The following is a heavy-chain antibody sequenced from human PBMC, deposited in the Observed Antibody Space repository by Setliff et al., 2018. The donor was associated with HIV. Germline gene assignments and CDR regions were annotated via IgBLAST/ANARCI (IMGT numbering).Heavy chain of an antibody. Sequence: LTCTVSGGSIRSSGDYWVWIRQPPGEGLEWIGSIFNDGSTFHNPSLKSRVTTSVDTSKNQFSLKLRSVTAADTAIYYCARTLFCSGGSCFFDHWGQGTQVTVSS. J-gene: IGHJ4*02. CDR3: ARTLFCSGGSCFFDH. CDR2: IFNDGST. V-gene: IGHV4-39*01. CDR1: GGSIRSSGDY. D-gene: IGHD2-15*01.